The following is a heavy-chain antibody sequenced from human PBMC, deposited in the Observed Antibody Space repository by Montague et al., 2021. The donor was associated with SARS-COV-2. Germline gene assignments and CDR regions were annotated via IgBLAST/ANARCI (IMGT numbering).Heavy chain of an antibody. CDR3: AREWEVTSISYYYGLDV. Sequence: SLRLSCAASGFAFTSYEMHWVRRAPGKGLEWISYISTDGSDISYTAAVEGRFTISRDNAKNSLYLEMSSLRVEDTALYYCAREWEVTSISYYYGLDVWGQGTTVTVSS. J-gene: IGHJ6*02. D-gene: IGHD2-21*02. V-gene: IGHV3-48*03. CDR2: ISTDGSDI. CDR1: GFAFTSYE.